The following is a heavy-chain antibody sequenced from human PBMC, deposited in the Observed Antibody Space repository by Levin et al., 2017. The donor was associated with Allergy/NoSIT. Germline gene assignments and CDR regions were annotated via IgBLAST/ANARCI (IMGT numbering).Heavy chain of an antibody. CDR2: ILNDESKN. V-gene: IGHV3-30*18. D-gene: IGHD6-13*01. CDR3: AKDRSSTWSLDY. J-gene: IGHJ4*02. CDR1: GFTFSRNG. Sequence: GESLKISCAASGFTFSRNGMHWVRQAPGKGLEWVAVILNDESKNFYADPVKGRFTISRDNSKNMLYLQMNSLRAEDTAMYYCAKDRSSTWSLDYWGQGTPVIVSS.